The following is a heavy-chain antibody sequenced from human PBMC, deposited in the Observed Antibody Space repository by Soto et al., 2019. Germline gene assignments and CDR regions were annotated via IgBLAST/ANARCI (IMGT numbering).Heavy chain of an antibody. V-gene: IGHV3-48*01. Sequence: GGSLRLSCAASGFTFSSYSMNWVRQAPGKGLEWVSYISSSSSTIYYADSVKGRFTISRDNAKNSLYLQMNSLRAEDTAVYYCARDVIPYPVLHDYGDPEDYWGQGTLVTVSS. CDR3: ARDVIPYPVLHDYGDPEDY. J-gene: IGHJ4*02. CDR2: ISSSSSTI. D-gene: IGHD4-17*01. CDR1: GFTFSSYS.